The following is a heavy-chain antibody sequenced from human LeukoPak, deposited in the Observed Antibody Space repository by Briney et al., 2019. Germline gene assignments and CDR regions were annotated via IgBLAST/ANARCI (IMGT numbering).Heavy chain of an antibody. Sequence: SETLSLTCTVSGGSISSSSYYWGWIRQPPGKGLEWIGSIYYSGSTYYNPSLKSRVTISVDTSKNQFSLKPSSVTAADTAVYYCVPQGVVTDAFDIWGQGTMVTVSS. CDR2: IYYSGST. V-gene: IGHV4-39*07. D-gene: IGHD4-23*01. CDR1: GGSISSSSYY. J-gene: IGHJ3*02. CDR3: VPQGVVTDAFDI.